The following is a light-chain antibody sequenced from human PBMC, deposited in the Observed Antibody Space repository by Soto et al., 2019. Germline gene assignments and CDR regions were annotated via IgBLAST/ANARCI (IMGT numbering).Light chain of an antibody. V-gene: IGLV1-40*01. J-gene: IGLJ2*01. Sequence: QSALTQPPSVSGAPGQRITISCTGSSSNIGAGYDVHWYQQLPGSAPKLLMYGDTNRPSGVPDRFSGSKSGTSASLAITGLQADDEAEYYCQSYDSSLSGDVVFGGGTKVTVL. CDR3: QSYDSSLSGDVV. CDR1: SSNIGAGYD. CDR2: GDT.